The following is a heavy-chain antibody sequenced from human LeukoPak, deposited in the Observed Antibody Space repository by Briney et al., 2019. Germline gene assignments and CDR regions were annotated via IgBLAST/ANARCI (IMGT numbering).Heavy chain of an antibody. J-gene: IGHJ4*02. Sequence: PGGSLRLSCAASGFTFSSYGMHWVRQAPGKGLAWVAVIWYDGSNKYYADSVKGRFTISRDNSKNTVYLQMNSLRAEDTAVYYCASSRDDSSGYYPDYWGQGTLVTVSS. V-gene: IGHV3-33*01. CDR1: GFTFSSYG. CDR3: ASSRDDSSGYYPDY. CDR2: IWYDGSNK. D-gene: IGHD3-22*01.